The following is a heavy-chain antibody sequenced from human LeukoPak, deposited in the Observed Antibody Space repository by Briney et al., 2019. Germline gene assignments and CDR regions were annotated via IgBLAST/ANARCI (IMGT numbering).Heavy chain of an antibody. CDR3: ARCTSTSCLFRGWFDP. J-gene: IGHJ5*02. D-gene: IGHD2-2*01. V-gene: IGHV3-21*01. Sequence: GGSLRLSCAASGFTFSSCSMNWVRQAPGKGLEWVSSISSSSSYIYYADSVKGRFTISRDNAKNSLYLQMNSLRAEDTAVYYCARCTSTSCLFRGWFDPWGQGTLVTVSS. CDR2: ISSSSSYI. CDR1: GFTFSSCS.